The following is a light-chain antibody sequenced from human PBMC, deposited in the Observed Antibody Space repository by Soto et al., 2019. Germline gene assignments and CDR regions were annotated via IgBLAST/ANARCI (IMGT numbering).Light chain of an antibody. V-gene: IGLV2-14*01. CDR3: SSYTSSSTL. CDR1: SSDVGSYNY. J-gene: IGLJ1*01. Sequence: LTQPASVSGSPGQSITISCTGTSSDVGSYNYVSWYQQHPGKAPKLMIYEVSDRPSGISSRFSGSKSGNTASLTISGLQTEDEADYYCSSYTSSSTLFGTGTKATVL. CDR2: EVS.